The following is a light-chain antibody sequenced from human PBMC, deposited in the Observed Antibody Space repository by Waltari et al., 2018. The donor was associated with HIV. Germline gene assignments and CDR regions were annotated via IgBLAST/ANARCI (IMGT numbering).Light chain of an antibody. Sequence: ETVMTQSPATLSVSPGERATLSCRASHSVSNNLAWYQQKPGQAPRLLISGAFSRATGIAARFSGSGSGTEFTLTISSVRSEDFAVYYCLQYDDWPREFTFGPGTKVDVK. J-gene: IGKJ3*01. CDR3: LQYDDWPREFT. CDR1: HSVSNN. CDR2: GAF. V-gene: IGKV3-15*01.